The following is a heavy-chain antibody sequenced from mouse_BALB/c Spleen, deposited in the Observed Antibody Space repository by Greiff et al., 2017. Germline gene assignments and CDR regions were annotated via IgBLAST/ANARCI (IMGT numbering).Heavy chain of an antibody. CDR3: ARRNYDYDYAMDY. Sequence: EVKLEESGGDLVKPGGSLKLSCAASGFTFSSYGMSWVRQTPDKRLEWVATISSGGSYTYYPDSVKGRFTISRDNAKNTLYLQMSSLKSEDTAMYYCARRNYDYDYAMDYWGQGTSVTVSS. V-gene: IGHV5-6*02. J-gene: IGHJ4*01. CDR2: ISSGGSYT. CDR1: GFTFSSYG. D-gene: IGHD2-4*01.